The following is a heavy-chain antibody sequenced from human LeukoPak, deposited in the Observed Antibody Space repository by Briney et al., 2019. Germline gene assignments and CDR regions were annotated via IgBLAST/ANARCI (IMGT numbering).Heavy chain of an antibody. D-gene: IGHD2-21*01. CDR3: AREMPNCGGDCYDL. V-gene: IGHV3-48*03. CDR1: GFTLSHYG. Sequence: PGGSLRLSCTASGFTLSHYGVNWVRQAPGKGLEWLSYTPTSDTTLFYADSIKGRFTVSRDNANNLVYLQMNTLRADDTALYYCAREMPNCGGDCYDLWGQGTLVTVSS. J-gene: IGHJ4*02. CDR2: TPTSDTTL.